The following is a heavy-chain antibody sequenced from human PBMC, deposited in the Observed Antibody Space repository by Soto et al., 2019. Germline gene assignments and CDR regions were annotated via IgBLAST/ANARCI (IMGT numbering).Heavy chain of an antibody. CDR3: ARYCTCSSRRHPFAY. CDR1: GYTFTSYA. V-gene: IGHV1-3*04. CDR2: INTDNGNT. J-gene: IGHJ4*02. D-gene: IGHD2-8*01. Sequence: ASVKVSCKASGYTFTSYAIHWVRQAPGQSLEWMGWINTDNGNTKYSQRFQDRVTITRDTSTSTAYMELRSLRSEDMAVYYCARYCTCSSRRHPFAYWGQGTLITVSS.